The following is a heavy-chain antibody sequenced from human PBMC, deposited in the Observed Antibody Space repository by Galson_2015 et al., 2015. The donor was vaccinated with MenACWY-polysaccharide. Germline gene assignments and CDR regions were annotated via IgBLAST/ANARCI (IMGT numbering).Heavy chain of an antibody. CDR1: GVTFSNFW. CDR3: ARERWVRGVFFDQ. CDR2: IKQDGSEK. J-gene: IGHJ4*02. V-gene: IGHV3-7*01. D-gene: IGHD3-10*01. Sequence: SLRLCCAAAGVTFSNFWMSWVRQAPGKELEWVARIKQDGSEKYLEGSVKGRYTISRDTAENSLFLQMNSLRAEDTAVYYCARERWVRGVFFDQWGQGTLVTVSS.